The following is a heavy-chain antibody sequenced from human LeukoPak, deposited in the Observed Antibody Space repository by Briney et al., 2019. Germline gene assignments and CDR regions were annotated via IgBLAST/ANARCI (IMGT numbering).Heavy chain of an antibody. CDR3: ARDYSSSWYYFDY. D-gene: IGHD6-13*01. J-gene: IGHJ4*02. V-gene: IGHV3-21*01. CDR1: GFTFSSYS. CDR2: ISNSSSYI. Sequence: GGSLRLSCAASGFTFSSYSMNWVRQAPGKGLEWVSSISNSSSYIYYADSVKGRFTTSRDNAKNSLYLQMNSLRAEDTAVYYCARDYSSSWYYFDYWGQGTLVTVSS.